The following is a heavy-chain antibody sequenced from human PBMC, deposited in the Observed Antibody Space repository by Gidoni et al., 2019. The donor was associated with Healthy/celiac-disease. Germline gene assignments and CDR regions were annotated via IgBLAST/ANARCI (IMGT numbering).Heavy chain of an antibody. Sequence: QLQLQESGPGLVKPSETLSLTCTVSGGSISSSSYYWGWIRQPPGKGLEWIGSIYYSGSTYYNPSLKSRVTISVDTSKNQFSLKLSSVTAADTAVYYCARREYCSGGSCYPSYNWFDPWGQGTLVTVSS. J-gene: IGHJ5*02. D-gene: IGHD2-15*01. CDR2: IYYSGST. CDR3: ARREYCSGGSCYPSYNWFDP. V-gene: IGHV4-39*01. CDR1: GGSISSSSYY.